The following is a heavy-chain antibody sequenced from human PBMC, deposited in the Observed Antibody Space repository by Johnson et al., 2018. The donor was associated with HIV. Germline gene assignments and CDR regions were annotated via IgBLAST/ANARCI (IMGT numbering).Heavy chain of an antibody. D-gene: IGHD2-8*02. V-gene: IGHV3-20*04. CDR2: MNWHGGST. CDR1: GFTFSSYA. CDR3: TTDLPYCTGGDCYNAFDL. J-gene: IGHJ3*01. Sequence: EVHLVESGGAVVQPGRSLRLSCAASGFTFSSYAMHWVRQAPGKGLEWVSGMNWHGGSTGYADSVKGRCTISRDNDKNTLYLQMNSLKTEDTAVYYCTTDLPYCTGGDCYNAFDLWGQGTMVTVSS.